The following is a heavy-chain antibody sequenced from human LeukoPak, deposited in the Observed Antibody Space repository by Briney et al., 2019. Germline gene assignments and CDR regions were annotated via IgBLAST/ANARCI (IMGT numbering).Heavy chain of an antibody. Sequence: GGSLRLSCAASGFTLSHYWMHWVRQAPGKGLVWVSRIDPDGSSPSCADSVKGRFTISRDNAKNTLDMQMNSLTAEDTAVYYCATVVGGYYPPVEGFDLWGQGTMVTVSS. D-gene: IGHD3-3*01. CDR1: GFTLSHYW. J-gene: IGHJ3*01. V-gene: IGHV3-74*01. CDR3: ATVVGGYYPPVEGFDL. CDR2: IDPDGSSP.